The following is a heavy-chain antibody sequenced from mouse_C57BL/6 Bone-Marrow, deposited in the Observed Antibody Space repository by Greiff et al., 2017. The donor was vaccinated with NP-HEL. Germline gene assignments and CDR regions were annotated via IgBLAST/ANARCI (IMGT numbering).Heavy chain of an antibody. V-gene: IGHV1-26*01. J-gene: IGHJ4*01. Sequence: VQLQQSGPELVKPGASVKISCKASGYTFTDYYMNWVKQSHGKSLEWIGDINPNNGGTSYNQKFKGKATLTVDKSSSTAYMELRSLTSEDSAVYYCARGPLITTYAMDYWGQGTSVTVSS. D-gene: IGHD1-1*01. CDR3: ARGPLITTYAMDY. CDR2: INPNNGGT. CDR1: GYTFTDYY.